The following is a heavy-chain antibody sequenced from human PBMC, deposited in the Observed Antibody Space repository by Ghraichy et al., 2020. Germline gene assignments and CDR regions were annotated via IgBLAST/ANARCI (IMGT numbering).Heavy chain of an antibody. CDR2: IGHNGSET. CDR1: GFAFSAYR. CDR3: ARSIVSHLSGGF. Sequence: GGSLRLSCAASGFAFSAYRMHWLRQTPGKGLEWVSTIGHNGSETFYVDSLQGRFTISRDNAKKSVYLDMDRLTVEDTGIYYCARSIVSHLSGGFWGQGTPVTVSS. V-gene: IGHV3-7*01. D-gene: IGHD1-26*01. J-gene: IGHJ4*02.